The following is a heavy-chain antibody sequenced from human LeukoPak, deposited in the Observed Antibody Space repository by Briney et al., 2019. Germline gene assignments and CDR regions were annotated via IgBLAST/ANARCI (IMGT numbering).Heavy chain of an antibody. J-gene: IGHJ1*01. Sequence: SETLSLTCAVYGGSFSDYYWSWIRQPPGKGLEWIGEINHSGSTNSNPSLKSRVTISVDTSKNQFSLKLSSVTAADTAVYYCARRLLGYCSGGSCYSGYFRHWGQGTLVTVSS. V-gene: IGHV4-34*01. D-gene: IGHD2-15*01. CDR2: INHSGST. CDR1: GGSFSDYY. CDR3: ARRLLGYCSGGSCYSGYFRH.